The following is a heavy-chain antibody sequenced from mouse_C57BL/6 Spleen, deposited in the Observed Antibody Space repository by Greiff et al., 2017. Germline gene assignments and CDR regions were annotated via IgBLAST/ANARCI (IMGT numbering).Heavy chain of an antibody. D-gene: IGHD2-3*01. Sequence: VQLQQPGAELVRPGSSVKLSCKASGYTFTSYWMHWVKQRPIQGLEWIGNIDPSDSETHYNQKFKDKATLTVDKSSSTAYMQRSSLTSEDSAVYYCARFDGYCDYWGQGTTLTVSS. CDR1: GYTFTSYW. CDR2: IDPSDSET. V-gene: IGHV1-52*01. J-gene: IGHJ2*01. CDR3: ARFDGYCDY.